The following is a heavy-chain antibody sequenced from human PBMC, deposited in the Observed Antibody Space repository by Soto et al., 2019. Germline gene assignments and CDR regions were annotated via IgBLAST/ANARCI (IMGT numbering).Heavy chain of an antibody. CDR1: GYTFTGYY. D-gene: IGHD2-15*01. CDR3: ASRSEVKYSGAFDI. CDR2: INPNSGGT. Sequence: ASVKVSCKASGYTFTGYYMHWVRQAPGQGLEWMGWINPNSGGTNYAQKFQGRVTMTRDTSISTAYMELSRLRPDDTAVYYCASRSEVKYSGAFDIWGQGTMVTVS. V-gene: IGHV1-2*02. J-gene: IGHJ3*02.